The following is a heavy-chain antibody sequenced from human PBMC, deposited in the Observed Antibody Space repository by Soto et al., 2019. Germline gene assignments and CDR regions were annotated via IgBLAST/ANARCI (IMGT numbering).Heavy chain of an antibody. J-gene: IGHJ5*02. V-gene: IGHV3-23*01. Sequence: GGSLRPSCAASGFTFASYAMTWVRQAPGKGLEWVSGIRATGDSPYYADSAKGRFTISKDNSNNILYLQMNSLRAEDTAVYFCEKNPHIGYDYSWFAHWGQGTLVTVSS. CDR1: GFTFASYA. D-gene: IGHD4-4*01. CDR2: IRATGDSP. CDR3: EKNPHIGYDYSWFAH.